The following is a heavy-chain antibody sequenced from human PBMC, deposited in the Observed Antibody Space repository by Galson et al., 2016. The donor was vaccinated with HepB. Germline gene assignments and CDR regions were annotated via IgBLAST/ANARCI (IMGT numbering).Heavy chain of an antibody. V-gene: IGHV1-69*13. J-gene: IGHJ4*02. Sequence: SVKVSCKASGGTFSSYAFSWVRQAPGQGLEWMGGITPMFGTSTYAQKFQGRVTITADGSTSTVYMELSSLGSEDTAVYYCARVGVVGYFGSGTKGGYYFDYWGQGSLVTVSS. CDR2: ITPMFGTS. CDR1: GGTFSSYA. CDR3: ARVGVVGYFGSGTKGGYYFDY. D-gene: IGHD3-10*01.